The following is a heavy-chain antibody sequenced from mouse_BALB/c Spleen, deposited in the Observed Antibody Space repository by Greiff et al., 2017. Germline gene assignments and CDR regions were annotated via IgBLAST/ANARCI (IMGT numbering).Heavy chain of an antibody. J-gene: IGHJ4*01. CDR1: GYTFTDYW. V-gene: IGHV1-69*01. CDR2: IDTSDSYT. CDR3: ARKGPMITTRFYYAMDY. Sequence: VQLQQPGAELVMPGASVKMSCKASGYTFTDYWMHWVKQRPGQGLEWIGAIDTSDSYTSYNQKFKGKATLTVDESSSTAYMQLSSLTSEDSAVYYCARKGPMITTRFYYAMDYWGQGTSVTVSS. D-gene: IGHD2-4*01.